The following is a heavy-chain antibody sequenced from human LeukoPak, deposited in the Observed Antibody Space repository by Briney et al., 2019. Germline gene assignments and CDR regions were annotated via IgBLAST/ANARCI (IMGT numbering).Heavy chain of an antibody. CDR2: IYYTGSS. D-gene: IGHD5-24*01. CDR1: GGSISGYY. CDR3: ARHPFNYPCDF. J-gene: IGHJ4*02. Sequence: SETLSLTCTVSGGSISGYYWSWIRQPPGKGLEWIGFIYYTGSSHYSPSLKSRVTISVDVPKNQFSLNLTSVTAADTAVYYCARHPFNYPCDFWGQGNLVTVSS. V-gene: IGHV4-59*08.